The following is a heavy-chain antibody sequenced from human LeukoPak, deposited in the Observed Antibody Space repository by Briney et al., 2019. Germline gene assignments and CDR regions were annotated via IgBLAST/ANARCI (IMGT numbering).Heavy chain of an antibody. Sequence: PSETLSLTCTVSGGSISSYYWSWIRQPPGKGLEWIGYIYYSGSTNYNPSLKSRVTISVDTSKNQFSLKLSSVTAADTAVYYCARLGSSSWYGHRNYQETWGQGTLVTVSS. CDR3: ARLGSSSWYGHRNYQET. D-gene: IGHD6-13*01. CDR1: GGSISSYY. V-gene: IGHV4-59*08. J-gene: IGHJ5*02. CDR2: IYYSGST.